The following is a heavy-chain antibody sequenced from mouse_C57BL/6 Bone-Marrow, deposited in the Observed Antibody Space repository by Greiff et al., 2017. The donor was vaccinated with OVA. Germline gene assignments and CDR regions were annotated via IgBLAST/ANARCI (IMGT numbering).Heavy chain of an antibody. CDR3: TIKPTWFAD. Sequence: EVKLMESGAELVRPGASVKLSCTASGFNIKDDYMHWVKQRPEQGLEWIGWIDPENGDTEYASKFQGKATITADTSSNTAYLQLSSLTSEDTAVYYCTIKPTWFADWGQGTLVTVSA. J-gene: IGHJ3*01. V-gene: IGHV14-4*01. CDR2: IDPENGDT. CDR1: GFNIKDDY. D-gene: IGHD5-1*01.